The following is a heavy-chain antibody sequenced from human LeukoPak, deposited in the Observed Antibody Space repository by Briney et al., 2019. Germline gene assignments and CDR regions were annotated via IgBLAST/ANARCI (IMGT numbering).Heavy chain of an antibody. CDR1: GFTFSSYA. V-gene: IGHV4-59*01. CDR3: ASSRRRDGMDV. CDR2: IYYSGST. Sequence: GSLRLSCAASGFTFSSYAMSWIRQPPGKGLEWIGYIYYSGSTNYNPSLKSRVTISVDTSKNQFSLKLSSVTAADTAVYYCASSRRRDGMDVWGQGTTVTVSS. J-gene: IGHJ6*02.